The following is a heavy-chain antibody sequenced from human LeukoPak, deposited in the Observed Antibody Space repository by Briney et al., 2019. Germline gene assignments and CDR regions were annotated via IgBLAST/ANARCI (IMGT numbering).Heavy chain of an antibody. V-gene: IGHV3-64*01. D-gene: IGHD3-10*01. Sequence: GGSLRLSCAASGFTFSSYAMHWVRQAPGKGLEYVSAISSNGGSTYYANSVKGRFTISRDNSKNTLYLQMGSLRAEDMAVYYCARRALELYYYGSGSYLYTYSFDYWGQGTLVTVSS. CDR1: GFTFSSYA. J-gene: IGHJ4*02. CDR2: ISSNGGST. CDR3: ARRALELYYYGSGSYLYTYSFDY.